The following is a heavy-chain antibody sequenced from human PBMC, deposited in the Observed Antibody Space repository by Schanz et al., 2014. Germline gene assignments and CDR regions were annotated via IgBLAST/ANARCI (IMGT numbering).Heavy chain of an antibody. CDR1: GYTFTSYG. J-gene: IGHJ2*01. V-gene: IGHV1-18*01. D-gene: IGHD3-16*01. CDR3: VRVPSRDVSFDL. CDR2: ISPYNGNT. Sequence: QVQLVQSEAEVKKPGASVKVSCKASGYTFTSYGISWVRQAPGQGLEWMGWISPYNGNTNYAQKLQGRVTMTADTSTSTAYMELRSLRSDDTAHYYCVRVPSRDVSFDLWGRGTLVTVSS.